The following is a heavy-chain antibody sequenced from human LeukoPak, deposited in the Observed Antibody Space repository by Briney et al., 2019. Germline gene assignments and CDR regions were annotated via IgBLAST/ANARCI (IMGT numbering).Heavy chain of an antibody. Sequence: GSLRLSCAASGFTFSSYWMHWVRQAPGEGLVWVSRINGDGSTTSYADSVRGRFTISRDNAKNTLYLQMNSLRAEDTAVYYCARGPYTSVSKYFDYWGQGTLVTVSS. J-gene: IGHJ4*02. D-gene: IGHD6-19*01. V-gene: IGHV3-74*01. CDR3: ARGPYTSVSKYFDY. CDR2: INGDGSTT. CDR1: GFTFSSYW.